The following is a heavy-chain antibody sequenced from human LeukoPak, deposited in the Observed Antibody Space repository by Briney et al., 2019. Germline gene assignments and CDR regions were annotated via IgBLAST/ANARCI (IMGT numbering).Heavy chain of an antibody. D-gene: IGHD3-22*01. Sequence: ASVKVSCKASGYTFTSYAMNWVRQAPGQGLEWMGWINTNTGNPTYAQGFTGQFVFSLDTSVSTAYLQICSLKAEDTAVYYCARDGTYYYDSSGYYQPFDYWGQGTLVTVSS. CDR3: ARDGTYYYDSSGYYQPFDY. CDR1: GYTFTSYA. V-gene: IGHV7-4-1*01. J-gene: IGHJ4*02. CDR2: INTNTGNP.